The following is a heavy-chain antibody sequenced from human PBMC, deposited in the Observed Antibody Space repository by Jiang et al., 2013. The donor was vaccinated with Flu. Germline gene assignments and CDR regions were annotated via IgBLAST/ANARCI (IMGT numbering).Heavy chain of an antibody. CDR2: MNPNSGNT. CDR3: ARGGGYDWGNWLDP. J-gene: IGHJ5*02. CDR1: GYTFTDYD. Sequence: EVKKPGASVRVSCEASGYTFTDYDINWVRQATGQGLEWMGWMNPNSGNTGYAQKFQGRVSMTRTTSITTAYMELRNLTFDDTALYYCARGGGYDWGNWLDPWGQGTLVTVSS. D-gene: IGHD5-12*01. V-gene: IGHV1-8*01.